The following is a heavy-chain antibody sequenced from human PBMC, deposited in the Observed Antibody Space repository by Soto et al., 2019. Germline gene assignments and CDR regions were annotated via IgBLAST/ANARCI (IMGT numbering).Heavy chain of an antibody. CDR3: ARVYSSSWYARKNY. CDR2: MNPNSGNT. J-gene: IGHJ4*02. Sequence: ASVKVSCKASGYTFTSYDINWVRQATGQGLEWMGWMNPNSGNTGYAQKFQGRVTMTRNTSISTAYMELSSLRSEDTAVYYCARVYSSSWYARKNYWGQGTLVTVPQ. V-gene: IGHV1-8*01. D-gene: IGHD6-13*01. CDR1: GYTFTSYD.